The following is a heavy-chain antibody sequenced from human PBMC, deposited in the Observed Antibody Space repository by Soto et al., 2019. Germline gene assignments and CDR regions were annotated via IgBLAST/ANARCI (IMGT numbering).Heavy chain of an antibody. J-gene: IGHJ4*02. CDR2: IYYSGSA. CDR3: ATVVAAARALDY. D-gene: IGHD2-15*01. CDR1: AGSLSSSSYY. V-gene: IGHV4-39*01. Sequence: ETRSPTSPVSAGSLSSSSYYWGWLRQHPGKGLEWIGSIYYSGSAYYNPSLKSRVTISVDTSKDQLSLKLSSVTAADTAVYYCATVVAAARALDYWGQGTLVTVSS.